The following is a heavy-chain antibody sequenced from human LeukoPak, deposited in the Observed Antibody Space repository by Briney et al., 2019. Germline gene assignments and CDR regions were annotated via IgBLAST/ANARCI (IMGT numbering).Heavy chain of an antibody. CDR2: MNPNSGNT. J-gene: IGHJ4*02. V-gene: IGHV1-8*01. D-gene: IGHD2-21*01. Sequence: ASVKASCEASGYTSTSYDINWVRQATGQGLEWMGWMNPNSGNTGYAQKFQGRVTMTRNTSISTAYMELSSLRSEDTAVYYCARGTKLWSVAVDYWGQGTLVTVSS. CDR1: GYTSTSYD. CDR3: ARGTKLWSVAVDY.